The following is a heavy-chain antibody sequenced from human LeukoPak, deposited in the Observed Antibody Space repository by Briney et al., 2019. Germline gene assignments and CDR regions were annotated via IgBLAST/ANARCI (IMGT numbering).Heavy chain of an antibody. J-gene: IGHJ4*02. CDR2: ISGSGGRT. D-gene: IGHD2-2*01. CDR3: AKDAWDIVVVPAAKFDY. V-gene: IGHV3-23*01. CDR1: GYTFTSYG. Sequence: SCKGAGYTFTSYGFSWVRQAPGKGLEWVSGISGSGGRTYYADSVKGRFTISRDNSKNTLNLQMNNLRVEDTAVYYCAKDAWDIVVVPAAKFDYWGQGTLVTVSS.